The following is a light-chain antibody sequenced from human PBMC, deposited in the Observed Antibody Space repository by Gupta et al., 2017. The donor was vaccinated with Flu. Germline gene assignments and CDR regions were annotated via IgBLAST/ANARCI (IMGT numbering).Light chain of an antibody. J-gene: IGLJ2*01. V-gene: IGLV2-11*01. Sequence: QSALTQPRPVSGSPGQSVAISCTGPSSDVGAYNYVSWYQQHPGKAPKLIIYDVSKRPSGVPDRFTGSKSGNTASLTISGRQAEDEADYHGCSFGAASFFGGGTKLTVL. CDR2: DVS. CDR3: CSFGAASF. CDR1: SSDVGAYNY.